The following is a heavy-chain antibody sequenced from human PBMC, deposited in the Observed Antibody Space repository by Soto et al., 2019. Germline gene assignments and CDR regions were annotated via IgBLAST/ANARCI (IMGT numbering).Heavy chain of an antibody. CDR2: ISFDGSDK. D-gene: IGHD2-21*02. CDR1: GFIFSSYA. Sequence: QVQLVESGGGVVQPGRSLRLSCAASGFIFSSYAIHWVRQAPDKGLEWVALISFDGSDKYYADSVKGRFTISRDNSKNTLYLQMNSLRAEDTAVYSCARALVTALGSYFDYWGQGTLVTVSS. J-gene: IGHJ4*02. CDR3: ARALVTALGSYFDY. V-gene: IGHV3-30-3*01.